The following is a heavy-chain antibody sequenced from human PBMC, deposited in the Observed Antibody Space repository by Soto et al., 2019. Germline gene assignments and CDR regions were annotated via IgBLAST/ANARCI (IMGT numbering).Heavy chain of an antibody. V-gene: IGHV3-23*01. CDR2: ISGSGGST. CDR1: VFTFSSYA. CDR3: AGRAGATRATPGY. J-gene: IGHJ4*02. D-gene: IGHD6-25*01. Sequence: LRLSCAASVFTFSSYAMSWVRQAPGKGLEWVSAISGSGGSTYYADSVKGRFTISRDNSKNTLYLQMSSLRAEDTAVYYCAGRAGATRATPGYWGQGTLVTVCS.